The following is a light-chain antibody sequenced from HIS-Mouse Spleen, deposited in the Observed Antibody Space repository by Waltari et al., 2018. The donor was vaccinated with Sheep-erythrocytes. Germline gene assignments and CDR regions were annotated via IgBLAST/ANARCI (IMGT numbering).Light chain of an antibody. V-gene: IGLV6-57*04. CDR2: EDN. Sequence: NFMLTQPHSVSESPGKTVTISCTRSSGSIASNYVQWYQQRPGSAPTTVIYEDNQRPSVVPDRFSGSIDSSSNSASLTISGLKTKDEADYYCQSYDSSNHGVFGGGTKLTVL. CDR1: SGSIASNY. CDR3: QSYDSSNHGV. J-gene: IGLJ3*02.